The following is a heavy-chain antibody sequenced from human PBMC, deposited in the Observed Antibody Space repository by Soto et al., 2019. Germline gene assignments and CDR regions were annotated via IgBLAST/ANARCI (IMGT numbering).Heavy chain of an antibody. V-gene: IGHV1-69*13. CDR2: IIPIFGTA. J-gene: IGHJ6*02. Sequence: ASVKVSCKASGGTFSSYAISWVRQAPGQGLEWMGGIIPIFGTANYAQKYQGRVTITANESTSTAYMKLSSQRSEDTVVYYFARDRSIYYYDSSGYRADGMDVWGQGTTVTVSS. CDR3: ARDRSIYYYDSSGYRADGMDV. CDR1: GGTFSSYA. D-gene: IGHD3-22*01.